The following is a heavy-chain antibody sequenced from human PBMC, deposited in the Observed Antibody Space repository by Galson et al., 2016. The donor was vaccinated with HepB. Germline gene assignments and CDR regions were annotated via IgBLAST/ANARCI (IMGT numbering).Heavy chain of an antibody. V-gene: IGHV3-74*01. D-gene: IGHD4-17*01. J-gene: IGHJ4*02. Sequence: SLRLSCAASGFAFSSYWMHWVRQAPGRGLVWVSRINSDGSNTACADSVKGRFTISRDNAKNTLYLRMNSLRGEDTAVYYCARGPYGDHVIDYWGQGTLVTVSS. CDR1: GFAFSSYW. CDR3: ARGPYGDHVIDY. CDR2: INSDGSNT.